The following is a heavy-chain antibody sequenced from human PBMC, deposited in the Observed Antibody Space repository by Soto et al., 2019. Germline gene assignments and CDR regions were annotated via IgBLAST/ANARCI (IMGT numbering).Heavy chain of an antibody. D-gene: IGHD3-22*01. CDR3: ALRSMAVVPEY. Sequence: QVQLQESGPGLVKPSETLSLTCAVSGDSISSYYCMWIRQPPGKGLESIGYLYYGRSANYNPFLNSRVTLSVDTSTNQCSLTLSSMTAADTAVYYCALRSMAVVPEYWGQGTLVTVSS. CDR2: LYYGRSA. CDR1: GDSISSYY. V-gene: IGHV4-59*01. J-gene: IGHJ4*02.